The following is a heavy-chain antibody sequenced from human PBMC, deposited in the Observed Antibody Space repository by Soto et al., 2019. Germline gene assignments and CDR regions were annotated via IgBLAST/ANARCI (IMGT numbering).Heavy chain of an antibody. V-gene: IGHV1-24*01. CDR2: FDPEDGET. CDR1: GYTLTELS. CDR3: ATTKTRAIFGVVIYYYYMDV. D-gene: IGHD3-3*01. Sequence: ASVKVSCKVSGYTLTELSMHWVRQAPGKGLEWMGGFDPEDGETIYAQKFQGRVTMTEDTSTDTAYMELSSLRSEDTAVYYCATTKTRAIFGVVIYYYYMDVWGKGTTVTVSS. J-gene: IGHJ6*03.